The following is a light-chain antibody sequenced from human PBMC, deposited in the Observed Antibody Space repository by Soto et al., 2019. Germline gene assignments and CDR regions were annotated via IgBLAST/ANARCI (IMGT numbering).Light chain of an antibody. CDR3: QQYDDWLWT. CDR1: QSVTTN. Sequence: EIVMTQSPATLSVSPGERATLSCRASQSVTTNLAWYQHKPGQAPRLLIYGASTRATDTPARFSGSGSGTGFTLTISSLQSEDFAVYYCQQYDDWLWTFGQGTK. CDR2: GAS. V-gene: IGKV3-15*01. J-gene: IGKJ1*01.